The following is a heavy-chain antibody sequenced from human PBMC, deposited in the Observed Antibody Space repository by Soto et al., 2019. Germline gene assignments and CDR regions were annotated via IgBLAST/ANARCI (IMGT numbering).Heavy chain of an antibody. J-gene: IGHJ6*02. D-gene: IGHD3-10*01. V-gene: IGHV3-48*02. CDR2: ISSSGTI. Sequence: EVQLVESGGGLVQPGGSLRLSCAASGFTFSTYALDWVRQAPGKGLEWVSYISSSGTIYYADSVKGRFTISRDNAKNSLYLQINSLRDEDTAVYYCARDGRRGYDMDVWGQGTTVTVSS. CDR3: ARDGRRGYDMDV. CDR1: GFTFSTYA.